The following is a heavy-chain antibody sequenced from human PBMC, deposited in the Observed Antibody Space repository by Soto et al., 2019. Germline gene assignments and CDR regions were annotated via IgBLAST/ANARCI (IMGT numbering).Heavy chain of an antibody. Sequence: GESLKISCAASGFTFSSYAMSWVRQAPGKGLEWVSAISGSGGSTYYADSVKGRFTISRDNSKNTLYLQMNSLRAEDTAVYYCAKDSSSWSVGYYFDYWGQGTLVTVSS. J-gene: IGHJ4*02. CDR1: GFTFSSYA. CDR3: AKDSSSWSVGYYFDY. V-gene: IGHV3-23*01. CDR2: ISGSGGST. D-gene: IGHD6-13*01.